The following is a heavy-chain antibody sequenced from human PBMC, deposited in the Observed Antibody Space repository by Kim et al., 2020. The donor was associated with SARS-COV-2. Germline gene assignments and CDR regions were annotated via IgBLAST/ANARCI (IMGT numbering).Heavy chain of an antibody. CDR1: GDSSSSSY. CDR3: ARQRGQYLAPLDY. CDR2: ISYSGNT. D-gene: IGHD3-10*01. J-gene: IGHJ4*01. V-gene: IGHV4-59*08. Sequence: SETLSLTCTISGDSSSSSYWNWFRQPPGKGLEWIGYISYSGNTNYRPSLKSRVAISVDTSKSQVSLKVRSVTAAGTAVYYCARQRGQYLAPLDYWGQGILVTVSS.